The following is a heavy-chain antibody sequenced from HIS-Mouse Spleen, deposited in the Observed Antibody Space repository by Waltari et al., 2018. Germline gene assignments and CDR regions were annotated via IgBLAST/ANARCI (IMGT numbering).Heavy chain of an antibody. V-gene: IGHV1-69*04. J-gene: IGHJ6*02. D-gene: IGHD3-3*01. CDR3: TIFGVVIKVYYYYGMDV. CDR1: VGTFSSYA. Sequence: QVQLVQSGAEVKKPGSSVKVSCKASVGTFSSYAISWVRQAPGQGLEWMGRIIPILGIANYAQKFQGRVTITEDKSTSTAYMELSSLRSEDTAVYYCTIFGVVIKVYYYYGMDVWGQGTTVTVSS. CDR2: IIPILGIA.